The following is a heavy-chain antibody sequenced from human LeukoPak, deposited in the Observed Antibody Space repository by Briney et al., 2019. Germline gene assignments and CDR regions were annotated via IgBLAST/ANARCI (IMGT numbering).Heavy chain of an antibody. D-gene: IGHD3-22*01. CDR3: ARDRYDSSGYDY. CDR2: IYSGGST. V-gene: IGHV3-66*01. Sequence: GGSLRLSCAASGFTVSGNYMSWVRQAPGKGLEWVSVIYSGGSTYYADSVKGRFTISRDNSKNTLYLQMNSLRAEDTAVYYCARDRYDSSGYDYWGQGTLVTVSS. CDR1: GFTVSGNY. J-gene: IGHJ4*02.